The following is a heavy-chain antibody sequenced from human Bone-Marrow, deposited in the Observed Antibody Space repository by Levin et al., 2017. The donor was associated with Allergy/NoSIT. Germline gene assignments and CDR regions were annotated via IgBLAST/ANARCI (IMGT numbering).Heavy chain of an antibody. CDR2: MYHSGST. Sequence: SQTPSLTCTVSTYSIRSGYYWGWIRQPPGKGLEWIGSMYHSGSTYYNPSLKSRITISIDTSNNQFSLKLSSMTAADTAVYYCARGHYDFWSGYTLINYFDPWGQGTLVTVSS. CDR3: ARGHYDFWSGYTLINYFDP. CDR1: TYSIRSGYY. V-gene: IGHV4-38-2*02. J-gene: IGHJ5*02. D-gene: IGHD3-3*01.